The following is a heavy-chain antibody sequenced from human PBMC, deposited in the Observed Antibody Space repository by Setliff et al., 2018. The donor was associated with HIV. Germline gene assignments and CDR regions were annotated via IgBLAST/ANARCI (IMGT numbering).Heavy chain of an antibody. J-gene: IGHJ4*02. V-gene: IGHV5-51*01. D-gene: IGHD2-15*01. CDR2: IYPGDSDS. CDR3: ARQAVDCSGGTCYSTSAFDY. Sequence: GESLKLSCKGSGYNFTSYWIGWVRQMPGKGLEWMGIIYPGDSDSRYSPSFQGQVTISADKSVSTAYLQWSSLKASDTAMYYCARQAVDCSGGTCYSTSAFDYWGQGTLVTVSS. CDR1: GYNFTSYW.